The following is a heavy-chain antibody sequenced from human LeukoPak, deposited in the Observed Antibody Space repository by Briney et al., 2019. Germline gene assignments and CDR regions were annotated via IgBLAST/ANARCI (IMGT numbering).Heavy chain of an antibody. J-gene: IGHJ5*02. V-gene: IGHV3-23*01. Sequence: GGSLRLSCAASGFTFSSYAMSWVRRAPGKGLEWVSAISGSGGSTYYADSVKGRFTISRDNSKNTLYLQMNSLRAEDTAVYYCAKDPLASRYCSSTSCYTNWFDPWGQGTLVTVSS. CDR3: AKDPLASRYCSSTSCYTNWFDP. CDR2: ISGSGGST. CDR1: GFTFSSYA. D-gene: IGHD2-2*02.